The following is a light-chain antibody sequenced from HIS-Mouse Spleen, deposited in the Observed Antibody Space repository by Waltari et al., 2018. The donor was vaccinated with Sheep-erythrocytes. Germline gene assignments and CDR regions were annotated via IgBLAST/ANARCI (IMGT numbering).Light chain of an antibody. CDR2: EGS. V-gene: IGLV2-23*01. J-gene: IGLJ3*02. Sequence: QSALTQPASVSGSPGPSTTISCPGTRGYFGSYNLVPWYQQHPGKAPQLMIYEGSKRPSGVSNRFSGSKSGNTASLTISGLQAEDEADYYCCSYAGSSTWVFGGGTKLTVL. CDR1: RGYFGSYNL. CDR3: CSYAGSSTWV.